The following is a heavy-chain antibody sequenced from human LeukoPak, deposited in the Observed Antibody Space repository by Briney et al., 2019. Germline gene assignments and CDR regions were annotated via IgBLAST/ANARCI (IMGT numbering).Heavy chain of an antibody. J-gene: IGHJ5*02. Sequence: SETLSLTCTVSGGSISSGYYWGWIRQPPGKGLEWIGSIYHSGSTYYNPSLKSRVTISVDTSKNQFSLKLSSVTAADTAVYYCARVGATRHTFDPWGQGTLVTVSS. D-gene: IGHD1-26*01. CDR1: GGSISSGYY. CDR2: IYHSGST. CDR3: ARVGATRHTFDP. V-gene: IGHV4-38-2*02.